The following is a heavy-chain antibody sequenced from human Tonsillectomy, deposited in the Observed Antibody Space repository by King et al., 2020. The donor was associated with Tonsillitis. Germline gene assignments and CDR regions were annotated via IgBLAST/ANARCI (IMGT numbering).Heavy chain of an antibody. Sequence: HVQLQESGPGLVKPSETLSLTCTVSGGSISSYYWSWIRQPPGRGLEWIGYIYYSGSTNDNPSLKSRVTISVDTSKNQFSLKLSSVTAADTAVYYCAREAAYGSGSPNWVDPWGQGTLVTVSS. CDR1: GGSISSYY. V-gene: IGHV4-59*01. J-gene: IGHJ5*02. CDR3: AREAAYGSGSPNWVDP. D-gene: IGHD3-10*01. CDR2: IYYSGST.